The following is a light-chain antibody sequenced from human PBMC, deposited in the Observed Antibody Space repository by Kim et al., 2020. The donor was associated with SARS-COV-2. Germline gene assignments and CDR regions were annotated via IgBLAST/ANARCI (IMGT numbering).Light chain of an antibody. Sequence: LSPGNRATLSCWASQSVSNNFLAWYQQKPGQTPRLLIYGASIRATGIPDRFIGSGSGTDFTLTISGLEPEDFAVYYCQHYATSPFTFGQGTKLEI. V-gene: IGKV3-20*01. CDR2: GAS. CDR1: QSVSNNF. CDR3: QHYATSPFT. J-gene: IGKJ2*01.